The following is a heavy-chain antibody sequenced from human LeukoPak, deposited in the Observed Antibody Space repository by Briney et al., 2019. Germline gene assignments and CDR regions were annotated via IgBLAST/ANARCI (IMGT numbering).Heavy chain of an antibody. V-gene: IGHV3-13*01. D-gene: IGHD2-8*01. CDR2: IGTGGDS. J-gene: IGHJ5*02. CDR3: VRGCMFCRWKNYFGP. CDR1: GFTFNTYD. Sequence: GGPLRLSCAASGFTFNTYDMHWVRQAAGKGLEWVSAIGTGGDSFYPDSVKGRFTMSRENAKNSVYLQMNSLRAEDTAVYYCVRGCMFCRWKNYFGPWGQGTLVTVSS.